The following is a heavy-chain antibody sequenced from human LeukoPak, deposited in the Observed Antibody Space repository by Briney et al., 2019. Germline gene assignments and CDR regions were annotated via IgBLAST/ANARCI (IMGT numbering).Heavy chain of an antibody. Sequence: GGSLRLSCAASGFTFSSYGMHWVRQAPGKGLEWVAVIWYDGSNKYYADSVKGRFTIPRDNSKNTLYLQMNSLRAEDTAVYYCARGEITIFGVVIDYMDVWGKGTTVTVSS. CDR2: IWYDGSNK. J-gene: IGHJ6*03. V-gene: IGHV3-33*01. CDR3: ARGEITIFGVVIDYMDV. CDR1: GFTFSSYG. D-gene: IGHD3-3*01.